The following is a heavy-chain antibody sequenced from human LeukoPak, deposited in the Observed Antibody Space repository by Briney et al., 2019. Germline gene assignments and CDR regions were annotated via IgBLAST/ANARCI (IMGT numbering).Heavy chain of an antibody. Sequence: ASVKVSCKASGYTFTSYGISWVRQAPGQGLEWMGWISAYNGNTNYAQKLQDRVTMTTDTSTSTAYMELRSLRSDDTAVYYCARDSSGWYGIAGYYYYGMDVWGQGTTVTVSS. J-gene: IGHJ6*02. CDR1: GYTFTSYG. D-gene: IGHD6-19*01. V-gene: IGHV1-18*01. CDR2: ISAYNGNT. CDR3: ARDSSGWYGIAGYYYYGMDV.